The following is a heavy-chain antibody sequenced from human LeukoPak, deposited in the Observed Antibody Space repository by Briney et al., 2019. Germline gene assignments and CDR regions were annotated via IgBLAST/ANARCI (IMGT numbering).Heavy chain of an antibody. CDR3: AKGGLTTPLHY. Sequence: GGSLRLSWAASAFPFSTYVMSWVSQAPGGGLEWISSISGDGARTYYTNSVKGRFTIFRDNPKNTLFLQVNSLRVEDTAVYYCAKGGLTTPLHYWGQGTLVTVSS. J-gene: IGHJ4*02. D-gene: IGHD1-14*01. CDR1: AFPFSTYV. V-gene: IGHV3-23*01. CDR2: ISGDGART.